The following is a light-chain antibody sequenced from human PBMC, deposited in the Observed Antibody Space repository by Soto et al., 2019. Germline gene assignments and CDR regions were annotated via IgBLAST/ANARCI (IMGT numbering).Light chain of an antibody. CDR1: QSISSY. CDR2: GAS. Sequence: DIQMTQSPSSLSASVGDRVTITCRASQSISSYLNWYQQKPGKAPKLLIYGASSLQSGVPSRFSGSGSGTDVTLTISSLQSEDFATYYCQQLESYPSTFGGGTKVDIK. J-gene: IGKJ4*01. V-gene: IGKV1-39*01. CDR3: QQLESYPST.